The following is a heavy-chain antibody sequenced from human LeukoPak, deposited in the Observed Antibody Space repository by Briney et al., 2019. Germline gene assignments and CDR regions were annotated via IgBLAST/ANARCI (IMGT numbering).Heavy chain of an antibody. Sequence: GGSLRLSCAASGFTFSNYAMHWGRQAPGKGLEWVAFISYDGSSKCYADSVKGRFTISRDNSKNTLYLQMNSLRAEDTAVYYCAGEQNAFDMWGQGTMVTVSS. V-gene: IGHV3-30*04. CDR1: GFTFSNYA. J-gene: IGHJ3*02. CDR3: AGEQNAFDM. CDR2: ISYDGSSK.